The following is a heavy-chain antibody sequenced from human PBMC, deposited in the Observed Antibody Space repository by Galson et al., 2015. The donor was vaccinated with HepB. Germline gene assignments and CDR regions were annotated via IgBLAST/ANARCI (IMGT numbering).Heavy chain of an antibody. V-gene: IGHV3-23*01. Sequence: SLRLSCAASGFTFSSYAMSWVRQAPGKGLEWVSAIRGSGGSTYYADSVKGRFTISRDNSKNTLYLQMNSLRAEDTAVSYCAKCGGDSYGQGEIWGQGTMVTVSS. CDR2: IRGSGGST. CDR3: AKCGGDSYGQGEI. CDR1: GFTFSSYA. J-gene: IGHJ3*02. D-gene: IGHD5-18*01.